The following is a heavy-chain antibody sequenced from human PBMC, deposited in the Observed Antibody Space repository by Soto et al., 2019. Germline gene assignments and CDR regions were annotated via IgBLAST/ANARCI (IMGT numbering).Heavy chain of an antibody. V-gene: IGHV4-34*01. CDR1: GGSFSGYY. CDR2: INHSGST. D-gene: IGHD2-15*01. CDR3: ASASSFDGRGGSQLAY. Sequence: SETLSLSCAVYGGSFSGYYWSWIRQPPGKGLEWIGEINHSGSTNYNPSLKSRVTISVDTSKNQFSLKLSSVTAADTAVYYCASASSFDGRGGSQLAYWGQGTLVTVSS. J-gene: IGHJ4*02.